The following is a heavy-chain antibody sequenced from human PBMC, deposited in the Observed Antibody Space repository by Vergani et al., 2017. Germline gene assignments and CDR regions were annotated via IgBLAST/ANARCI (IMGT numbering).Heavy chain of an antibody. Sequence: QVQLQESGPGLVKPSQTLSLTCTVSGGSISSGGYYWSWLRQHPGKGLEWIGYIYYSGSIYYNPSLKSRVTISVDTTKNQFSLKLSSVTAADTAVYYCARFIVVVPPAIGRYNWFDPWGQGTLVTVSS. D-gene: IGHD2-2*02. CDR3: ARFIVVVPPAIGRYNWFDP. V-gene: IGHV4-31*03. CDR1: GGSISSGGYY. J-gene: IGHJ5*02. CDR2: IYYSGSI.